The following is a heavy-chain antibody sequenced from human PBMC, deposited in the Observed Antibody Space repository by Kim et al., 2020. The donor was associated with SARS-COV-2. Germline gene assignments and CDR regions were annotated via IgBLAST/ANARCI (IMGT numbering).Heavy chain of an antibody. Sequence: SETLSLTCTVSGGSISSYYWSWIRQPPGKGLEWIGYIYYSGSTNYNPSLKSRVTISVDTSKNQFSLKLSSVTAADTAVYYCAGSSRRLDSSYWYFDLWGRGTLVTVSS. CDR2: IYYSGST. CDR3: AGSSRRLDSSYWYFDL. D-gene: IGHD6-19*01. J-gene: IGHJ2*01. CDR1: GGSISSYY. V-gene: IGHV4-59*13.